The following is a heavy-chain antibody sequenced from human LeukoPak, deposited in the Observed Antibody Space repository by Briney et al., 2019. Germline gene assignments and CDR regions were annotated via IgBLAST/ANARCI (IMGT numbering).Heavy chain of an antibody. CDR2: IYTSGST. CDR3: ARGRATPGYYYYMDV. D-gene: IGHD1-26*01. Sequence: PSETLSLTCTVTGGSINSYYWSWLGQPAGKGVEWIGSIYTSGSTNYNPSLKSRVTISVDKSKNQFSLKLSSVTAADTAVYYCARGRATPGYYYYMDVWGKRTTVTVSS. CDR1: GGSINSYY. V-gene: IGHV4-4*07. J-gene: IGHJ6*03.